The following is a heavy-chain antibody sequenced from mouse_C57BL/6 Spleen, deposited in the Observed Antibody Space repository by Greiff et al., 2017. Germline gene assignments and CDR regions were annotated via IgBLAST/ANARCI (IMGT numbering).Heavy chain of an antibody. CDR1: GYAFSSYW. D-gene: IGHD1-1*01. CDR3: ARSDGSSLYFDY. Sequence: QVQLQQSGAELVKPGASVKISCKASGYAFSSYWMNWVKQRPGKGLEWIGQIYPGDGDTNYNGKFKGKATLTADKSSSTAYMQLSSLTSEDSAVYFCARSDGSSLYFDYWGQGTTLTVSS. J-gene: IGHJ2*01. V-gene: IGHV1-80*01. CDR2: IYPGDGDT.